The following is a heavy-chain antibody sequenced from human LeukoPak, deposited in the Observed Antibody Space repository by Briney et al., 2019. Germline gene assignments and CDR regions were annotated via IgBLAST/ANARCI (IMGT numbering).Heavy chain of an antibody. CDR3: ARHVYPYYYYYMDV. J-gene: IGHJ6*03. CDR2: IYYSGST. CDR1: GGSISKSSY. D-gene: IGHD5/OR15-5a*01. V-gene: IGHV4-39*01. Sequence: PSEALSLTCAVSGGSISKSSYWGWIRQPPGKGLEWIGSIYYSGSTYYNPSPKSRVTISVDTSKNQFSLKLSSVTAADTAVYYCARHVYPYYYYYMDVWGKGTTVTVSS.